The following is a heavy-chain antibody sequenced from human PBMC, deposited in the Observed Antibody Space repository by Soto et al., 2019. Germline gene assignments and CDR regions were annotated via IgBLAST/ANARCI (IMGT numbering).Heavy chain of an antibody. V-gene: IGHV3-48*01. CDR2: ISSSSIAI. CDR1: GFTFSSSS. Sequence: EVQLVESGGGLVQPGGSLRLSCAASGFTFSSSSMNWVRQAPGKGLEWVSYISSSSIAIYYVDSVKGRFTISRDNAKNSLYLQMNSLRAEDTAVYYCARLRGSSNWETPSWGQGTLVTVSS. J-gene: IGHJ4*02. CDR3: ARLRGSSNWETPS. D-gene: IGHD6-13*01.